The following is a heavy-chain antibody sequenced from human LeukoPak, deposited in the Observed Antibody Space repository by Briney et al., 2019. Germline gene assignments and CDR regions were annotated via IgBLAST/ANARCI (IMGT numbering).Heavy chain of an antibody. CDR3: AREIYGSGSLYAFDI. Sequence: SETLSLTCTVSGYSISSGYFWGWIRQTPGTGLEWIGSLSHSGNSHYNPSLKSRVTISVDTSKNQFSLKLSSVTAADTAVYYCAREIYGSGSLYAFDIWGQGTMVTVSS. J-gene: IGHJ3*02. V-gene: IGHV4-38-2*02. CDR2: LSHSGNS. CDR1: GYSISSGYF. D-gene: IGHD3-10*01.